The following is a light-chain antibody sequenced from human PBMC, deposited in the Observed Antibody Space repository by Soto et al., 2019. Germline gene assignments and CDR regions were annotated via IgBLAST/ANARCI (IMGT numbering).Light chain of an antibody. J-gene: IGKJ2*01. Sequence: EIVLTQSPGTLSLSPGERATLSCMASQTLTTRFLAWHQQKPGQAPRLLIYGASSRATGIPDRFSGSGSGTEYTLTISRLEPEDFAVYSCQQYADLPYTFGQGTTLEIK. CDR2: GAS. CDR1: QTLTTRF. V-gene: IGKV3-20*01. CDR3: QQYADLPYT.